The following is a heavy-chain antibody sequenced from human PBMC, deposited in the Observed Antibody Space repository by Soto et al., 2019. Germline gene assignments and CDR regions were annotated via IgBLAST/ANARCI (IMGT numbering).Heavy chain of an antibody. V-gene: IGHV3-30*03. CDR1: GFTFSNHG. D-gene: IGHD1-20*01. Sequence: GGSLRLSCAASGFTFSNHGIHWVRQAPGKGLEWVALISYDGTNEYYADFVRGRFTISRDNSNNMLYLQMNSLRPEDTAVYYCALLLAYNWNDDGIHWFDPWGLGTQVTVSS. CDR2: ISYDGTNE. J-gene: IGHJ5*02. CDR3: ALLLAYNWNDDGIHWFDP.